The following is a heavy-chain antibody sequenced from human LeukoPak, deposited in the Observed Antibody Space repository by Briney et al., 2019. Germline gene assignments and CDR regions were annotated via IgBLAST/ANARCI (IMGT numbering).Heavy chain of an antibody. J-gene: IGHJ4*02. Sequence: PGGSLRLSCEVSGITLSNYGMSWVRQAPGKGLEWAAGISGSGGSTNCADSVKGRFTISRDNPKNTLYLQMNSLRAEDTAVYFCAKRGVVIRVILVGFHKEAYYFDSWGQGALVTVS. V-gene: IGHV3-23*01. D-gene: IGHD2-21*01. CDR1: GITLSNYG. CDR3: AKRGVVIRVILVGFHKEAYYFDS. CDR2: ISGSGGST.